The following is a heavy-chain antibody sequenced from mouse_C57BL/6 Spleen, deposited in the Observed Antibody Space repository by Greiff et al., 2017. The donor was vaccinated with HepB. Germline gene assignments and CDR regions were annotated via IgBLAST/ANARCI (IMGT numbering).Heavy chain of an antibody. D-gene: IGHD3-2*02. CDR2: IDPEDGET. V-gene: IGHV14-2*01. J-gene: IGHJ3*01. CDR3: ALDSSGCVSFAY. CDR1: GFNIKDYY. Sequence: EVKLMESGAELVKPGASVKLSCTASGFNIKDYYMHWVKQRTEQGLEWIGRIDPEDGETKYAPKFQGKATITADTSSNTAYLQLSSLTSEDTAVYYCALDSSGCVSFAYWGQGTLVTVSA.